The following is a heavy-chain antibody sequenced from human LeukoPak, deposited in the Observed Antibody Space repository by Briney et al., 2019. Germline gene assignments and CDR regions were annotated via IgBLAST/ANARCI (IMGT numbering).Heavy chain of an antibody. CDR2: IIPILGIA. Sequence: SVKVSCKASGGTFSSYAISWVRQAPGQGLEWMGRIIPILGIANYAQKFQGRVTITADKSTSTAYMEPSSLRSEDTAVYYCARDKRYDSSGQLPDYWGQETLVTVSS. V-gene: IGHV1-69*04. CDR1: GGTFSSYA. D-gene: IGHD3-22*01. CDR3: ARDKRYDSSGQLPDY. J-gene: IGHJ4*02.